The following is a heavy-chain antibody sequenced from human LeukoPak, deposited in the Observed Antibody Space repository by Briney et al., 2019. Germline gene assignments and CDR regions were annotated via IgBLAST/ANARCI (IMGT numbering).Heavy chain of an antibody. CDR1: GVSISSYY. Sequence: SETLSLTCTVSGVSISSYYWSWIRQPPGKGLEWIAYIYYSGSTSYNPSLKSRVTISADTSKNQFSLKLNSVTAADTAVYYCARDLGLTGMDVWGQGTTVTVSS. CDR3: ARDLGLTGMDV. V-gene: IGHV4-59*01. D-gene: IGHD3-16*01. J-gene: IGHJ6*02. CDR2: IYYSGST.